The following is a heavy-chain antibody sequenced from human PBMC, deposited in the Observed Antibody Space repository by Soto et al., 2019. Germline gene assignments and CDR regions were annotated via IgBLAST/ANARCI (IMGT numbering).Heavy chain of an antibody. CDR2: IDPSDSDI. CDR3: ASANQRQPSYGFEF. V-gene: IGHV5-10-1*04. Sequence: GASQKISCESSGHSFTSYWNCWVRQMPGKGLRRMRRIDPSDSDINSSSSYQVQVTVAVAKSTTTTNWQWSSMKPSDTAISYCASANQRQPSYGFEFWGQGTTVTVSS. CDR1: GHSFTSYW. J-gene: IGHJ6*02. D-gene: IGHD3-10*01.